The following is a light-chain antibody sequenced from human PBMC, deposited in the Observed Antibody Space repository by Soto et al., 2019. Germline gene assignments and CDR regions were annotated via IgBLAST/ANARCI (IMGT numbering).Light chain of an antibody. CDR1: PGISTL. CDR3: QQYECLPLT. V-gene: IGKV1-33*01. CDR2: DAS. J-gene: IGKJ5*01. Sequence: DIQMTQSPSSLSASVGDRVTITCQAGPGISTLVNWDQQKPGKTPKHLIYDASNLEVGVPSRFSGGGSGTDFTLTISSLQPEDVATYYCQQYECLPLTVGRGTRLEIK.